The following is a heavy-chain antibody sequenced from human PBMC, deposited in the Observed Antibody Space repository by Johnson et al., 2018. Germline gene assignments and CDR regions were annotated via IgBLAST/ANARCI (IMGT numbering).Heavy chain of an antibody. D-gene: IGHD6-13*01. CDR3: ARAEGSPHYGMDV. J-gene: IGHJ6*02. Sequence: EVQLVESGGGVVQPGGSMRLSCAASGFTFSSYWMSWGRQAPGKGLEWVANIKPDGIEKYYVDSVKGRITISRDKAKNSMYLQMNSLRTEDTAVYYCARAEGSPHYGMDVWGQGTTVTVSS. V-gene: IGHV3-7*01. CDR1: GFTFSSYW. CDR2: IKPDGIEK.